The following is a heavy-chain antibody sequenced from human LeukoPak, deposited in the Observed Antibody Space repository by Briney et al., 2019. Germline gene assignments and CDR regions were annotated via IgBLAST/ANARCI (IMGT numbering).Heavy chain of an antibody. CDR2: INSDGSSA. CDR3: ARGGVGCFDY. CDR1: GFTFSDYW. V-gene: IGHV3-74*01. Sequence: GGSLRLSCAASGFTFSDYWIHWVRQAPGKGLVWVSHINSDGSSATYADSVKGRFTTSRDNAKNTVYLQMNSLRAEDTAVYFCARGGVGCFDYWGQGALVTVSS. J-gene: IGHJ4*02. D-gene: IGHD6-19*01.